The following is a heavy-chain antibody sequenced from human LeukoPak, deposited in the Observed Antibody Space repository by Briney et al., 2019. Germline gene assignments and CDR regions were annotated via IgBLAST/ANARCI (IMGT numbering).Heavy chain of an antibody. CDR3: AKDSDIVVVPALTYDH. V-gene: IGHV3-23*01. CDR1: GFTFSSYA. J-gene: IGHJ4*02. Sequence: GGSLRLSCAASGFTFSSYAMGWVRQAPGKGLEWVSALSGGGGGTYYADSVKGRFTISRDDSKNTLYLQMNSLRAEDTAVYYCAKDSDIVVVPALTYDHWGQGTLVIVS. CDR2: LSGGGGGT. D-gene: IGHD2-2*01.